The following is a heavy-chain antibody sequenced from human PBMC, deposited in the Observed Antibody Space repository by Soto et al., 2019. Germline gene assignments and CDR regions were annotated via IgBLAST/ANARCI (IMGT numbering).Heavy chain of an antibody. D-gene: IGHD3-22*01. CDR1: GFTFSSYG. CDR2: IWYDGTNK. V-gene: IGHV3-33*01. Sequence: SLRLSFAASGFTFSSYGMHWVRQAPGKGLEWVAVIWYDGTNKYHADSVKGRFTISRDNSKNTLSLQMNSLRAEDTAVYYCARDGPYVTSGLYFDYWGQGTLVTVS. CDR3: ARDGPYVTSGLYFDY. J-gene: IGHJ4*02.